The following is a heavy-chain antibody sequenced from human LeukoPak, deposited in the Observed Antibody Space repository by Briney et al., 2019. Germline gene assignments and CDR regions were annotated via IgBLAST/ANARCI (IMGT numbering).Heavy chain of an antibody. CDR3: ATSGSSFYNYYYYGMDV. J-gene: IGHJ6*02. CDR2: FDPEDGET. CDR1: GYTLTELS. D-gene: IGHD3-10*01. Sequence: ASVKVSRKVCGYTLTELSMHWVRQAPGKGLEWMGGFDPEDGETIYAQKLQGRVTMTEDTSTDTAYMELSSLRSEDTAVYYCATSGSSFYNYYYYGMDVWGQGTTVTVSS. V-gene: IGHV1-24*01.